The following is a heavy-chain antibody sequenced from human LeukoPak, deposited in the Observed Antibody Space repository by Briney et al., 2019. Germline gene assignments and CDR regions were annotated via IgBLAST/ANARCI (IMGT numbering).Heavy chain of an antibody. D-gene: IGHD3-10*01. CDR1: GFTFKNYA. CDR3: AKGGWFGNGMDV. V-gene: IGHV3-9*01. Sequence: GGSLRLSCAASGFTFKNYAMHWVRQAPGKGLEWVSGISYHSGTIDYADLVKGRFTISRDDAQNYVYLQLSSLRAEDTAVYYCAKGGWFGNGMDVWGQGTTVTVSS. CDR2: ISYHSGTI. J-gene: IGHJ6*02.